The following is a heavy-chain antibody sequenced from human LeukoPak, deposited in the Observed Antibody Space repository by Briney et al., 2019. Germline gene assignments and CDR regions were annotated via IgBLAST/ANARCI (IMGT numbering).Heavy chain of an antibody. CDR2: INTSGGST. J-gene: IGHJ4*02. CDR1: GFTFSSYA. D-gene: IGHD3-22*01. V-gene: IGHV3-23*01. CDR3: AIMHPYYDGNGYWVQ. Sequence: GESLRLSCAASGFTFSSYAMSWVRQAPGKGLEWVSGINTSGGSTAYADSVKGRFTISRDNRRNTLYMQMNSLRAEDTALYYCAIMHPYYDGNGYWVQWGQGTLVTVSS.